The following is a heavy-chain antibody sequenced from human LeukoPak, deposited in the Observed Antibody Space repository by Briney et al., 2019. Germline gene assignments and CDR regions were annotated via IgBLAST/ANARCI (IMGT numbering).Heavy chain of an antibody. Sequence: PSETLSLTCAVYGGSFSGYYWSWIRQPPGKGLEWIGEINHSGSTNYNPSLKSRVTISVDTSKNQFSLKLSSVTAADTAVYYCARHFGGELIFDYWGQGTLVTVSS. V-gene: IGHV4-34*01. CDR1: GGSFSGYY. CDR3: ARHFGGELIFDY. D-gene: IGHD1-26*01. CDR2: INHSGST. J-gene: IGHJ4*02.